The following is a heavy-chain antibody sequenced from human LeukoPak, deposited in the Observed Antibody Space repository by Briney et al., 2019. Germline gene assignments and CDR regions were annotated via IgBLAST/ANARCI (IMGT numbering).Heavy chain of an antibody. CDR1: GFTFSSYS. CDR3: ARDQLGYCSGGSCYGVAFDI. Sequence: GGSLRLSCAASGFTFSSYSMNWVRQAPGKGLEWVSSISSSSSYIYYADSVKGRFTISRDNAKNSLYLQMNSLRAEDTAVYYCARDQLGYCSGGSCYGVAFDIWGQGTMVTVSS. D-gene: IGHD2-15*01. J-gene: IGHJ3*02. CDR2: ISSSSSYI. V-gene: IGHV3-21*01.